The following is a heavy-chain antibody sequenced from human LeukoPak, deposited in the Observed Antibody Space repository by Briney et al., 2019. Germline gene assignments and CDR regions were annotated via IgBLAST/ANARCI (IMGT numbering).Heavy chain of an antibody. CDR1: GGSFSGYY. D-gene: IGHD3-9*01. V-gene: IGHV4-34*01. CDR3: ARSGYFDWLYAFDI. J-gene: IGHJ3*02. Sequence: SETLSLTCAVYGGSFSGYYWSWIRQPPGKGLEWIGEINHSGGTNYNPSLKSRVTISVDTSKNQFSLKLSSVTAADTAVYYCARSGYFDWLYAFDIWGQGTMVTVSS. CDR2: INHSGGT.